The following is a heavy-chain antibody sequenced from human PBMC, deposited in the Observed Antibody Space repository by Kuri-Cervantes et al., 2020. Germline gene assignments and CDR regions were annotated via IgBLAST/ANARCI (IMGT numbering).Heavy chain of an antibody. D-gene: IGHD6-13*01. CDR1: GYTFTGYY. CDR2: INPNSGGT. Sequence: ASVKVSCKASGYTFTGYYMHWVRQAPGQGLEWMGWINPNSGGTNYAQKFQGWVTMTRDTSISTAYMELSRLRSDDTAVYYCARGLPYSSSWPDYYYYGMDVWGQGTTVTDSS. J-gene: IGHJ6*02. V-gene: IGHV1-2*04. CDR3: ARGLPYSSSWPDYYYYGMDV.